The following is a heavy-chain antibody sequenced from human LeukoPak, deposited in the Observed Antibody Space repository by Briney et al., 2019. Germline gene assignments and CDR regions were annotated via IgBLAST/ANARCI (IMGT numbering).Heavy chain of an antibody. CDR2: VNPNSGGT. D-gene: IGHD3-22*01. CDR1: GYTFTGYY. V-gene: IGHV1-2*02. J-gene: IGHJ4*02. CDR3: ARDESIVTMIVVVTGFDH. Sequence: GASVKVSCKASGYTFTGYYMHWVRQAPGQGLEWMGWVNPNSGGTNYAQKFQGRVTMTRDTSISTAYMELSRLRSDDTAVYYCARDESIVTMIVVVTGFDHWGQGTLVTVSS.